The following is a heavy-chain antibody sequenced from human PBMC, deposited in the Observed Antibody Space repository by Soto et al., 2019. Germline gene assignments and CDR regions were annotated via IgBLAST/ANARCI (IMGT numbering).Heavy chain of an antibody. CDR2: ISYDGSNK. V-gene: IGHV3-30-3*01. D-gene: IGHD7-27*01. CDR3: AREVPRANWESRYYFYY. J-gene: IGHJ4*02. Sequence: GGSLRLSCAASGFTFSSYAMHWVRQAPGKGLEWVAVISYDGSNKYYADSVKGRFTISRDNSKNTLYLQMNSLRAEDTAVYYCAREVPRANWESRYYFYYWGQGALVTVSS. CDR1: GFTFSSYA.